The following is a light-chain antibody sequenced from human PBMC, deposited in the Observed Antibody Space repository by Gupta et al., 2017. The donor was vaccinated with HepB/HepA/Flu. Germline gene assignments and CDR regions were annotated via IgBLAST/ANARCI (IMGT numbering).Light chain of an antibody. CDR2: QTS. V-gene: IGKV1-5*03. Sequence: DIRVIQSPSTLSTPVGERVTITCRASEDIKTFLAWYQQQSGKAPKLLIYQTSNLQSGVPSRFRGSGSGTEFTLTSSSLQPDDSATYYCQQYDTFSRPTFGGGTKVE. CDR1: EDIKTF. CDR3: QQYDTFSRPT. J-gene: IGKJ4*01.